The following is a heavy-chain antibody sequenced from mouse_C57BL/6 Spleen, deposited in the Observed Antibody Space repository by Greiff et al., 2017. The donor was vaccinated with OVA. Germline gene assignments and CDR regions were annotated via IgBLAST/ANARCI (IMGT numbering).Heavy chain of an antibody. D-gene: IGHD2-4*01. CDR3: ARWGYDSGYFDV. J-gene: IGHJ1*03. V-gene: IGHV1-69*01. CDR2: IDPSDSYT. Sequence: VQLQQPGAELVMPGASVKLSCKASGYTFTSYWMHWVKQRPGQGLEWIGEIDPSDSYTNYNQKFKGKSTLTVDKSSSTAYMQLSSLTSEDSAVYYCARWGYDSGYFDVWGTGTTVTVSS. CDR1: GYTFTSYW.